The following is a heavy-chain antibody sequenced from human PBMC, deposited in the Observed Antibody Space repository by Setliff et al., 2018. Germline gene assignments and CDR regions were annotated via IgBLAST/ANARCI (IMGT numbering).Heavy chain of an antibody. CDR2: INPSGGLT. CDR1: GYTLTNYY. J-gene: IGHJ4*02. D-gene: IGHD2-15*01. CDR3: TRSRAPRVVLAADFDL. V-gene: IGHV1-46*01. Sequence: ASVKVSCKASGYTLTNYYMHWVRQAPGQGLEWMGIINPSGGLTRYAQKFQGKVTMTRDTSTSTVYMEVSSLRSEDTAVYFCTRSRAPRVVLAADFDLWGQGTLVTVSS.